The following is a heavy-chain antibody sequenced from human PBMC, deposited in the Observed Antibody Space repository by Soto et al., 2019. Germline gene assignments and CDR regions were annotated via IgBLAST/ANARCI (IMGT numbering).Heavy chain of an antibody. D-gene: IGHD6-13*01. J-gene: IGHJ4*02. V-gene: IGHV4-4*02. CDR2: IYHSGST. CDR1: GGSISSSNW. Sequence: SETLSLTYAVSGGSISSSNWWSWVRQPPGMGLEWIGEIYHSGSTNYNPSLKSRVTISVDKSKNQFSLKLSSVTAADTAVYYCARAAMGGSSWPFDYWGQGTLVTVSS. CDR3: ARAAMGGSSWPFDY.